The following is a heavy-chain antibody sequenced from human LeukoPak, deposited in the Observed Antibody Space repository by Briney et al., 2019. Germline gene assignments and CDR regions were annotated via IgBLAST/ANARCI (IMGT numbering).Heavy chain of an antibody. CDR2: INPSGGRT. J-gene: IGHJ4*02. V-gene: IGHV1-46*01. CDR3: ARDDTSGFDY. D-gene: IGHD6-19*01. Sequence: ASVKVSCKASGYTFTSYYMYWVRQAPGQGREWMGIINPSGGRTSYAQKLQGRVTMTRDTSTSTVYMELSSLRSEDTAVYYCARDDTSGFDYWGQGTLVTVSS. CDR1: GYTFTSYY.